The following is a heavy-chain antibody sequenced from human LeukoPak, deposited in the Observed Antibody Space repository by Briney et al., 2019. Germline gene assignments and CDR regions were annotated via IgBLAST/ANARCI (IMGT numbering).Heavy chain of an antibody. CDR1: GFTFSRHS. D-gene: IGHD3-3*01. CDR3: AKEGITRAFWFAY. CDR2: SGNGGDT. Sequence: PGGSLRLSCAASGFTFSRHSMSWVRQAPGKGLEWVSASGNGGDTHYGDSVRGRFTISRDNSKNTLYLQMNSLSAEDTAVYYCAKEGITRAFWFAYWGQGSLVTVSS. J-gene: IGHJ4*02. V-gene: IGHV3-23*01.